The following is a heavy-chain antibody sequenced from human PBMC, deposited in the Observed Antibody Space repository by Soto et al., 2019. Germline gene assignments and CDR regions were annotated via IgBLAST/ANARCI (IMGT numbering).Heavy chain of an antibody. CDR1: GYSFTSYW. Sequence: GESLKISCKGSGYSFTSYWIGWVRQMPGKGLECMGIIYPGDSDTRYSPSFQGQVTISADKSISTAYLQWSSLKASDTAMYYCARTAAAGKYYYGMDGWGKGTTVTVSS. D-gene: IGHD6-13*01. J-gene: IGHJ6*04. V-gene: IGHV5-51*01. CDR2: IYPGDSDT. CDR3: ARTAAAGKYYYGMDG.